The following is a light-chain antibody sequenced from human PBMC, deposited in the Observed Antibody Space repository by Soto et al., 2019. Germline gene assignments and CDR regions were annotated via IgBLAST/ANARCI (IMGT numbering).Light chain of an antibody. V-gene: IGLV2-23*01. CDR2: EAS. CDR1: SSDVESYNL. Sequence: QSALTQPASVSGSPGQSITISCTGTSSDVESYNLVSWYQQHPGKAPRLMIYEASKRPSEIPARFSASKSGNTASLIVSGLQPEDEAEYFCSSFADGFNVVFGGGTKLTVL. J-gene: IGLJ2*01. CDR3: SSFADGFNVV.